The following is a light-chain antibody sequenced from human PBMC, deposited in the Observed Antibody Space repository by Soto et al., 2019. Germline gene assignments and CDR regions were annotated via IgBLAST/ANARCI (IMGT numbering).Light chain of an antibody. J-gene: IGLJ1*01. CDR2: EVS. Sequence: QSVLTQPASVSGSPGLLITISCAGTSSDVGGYNYVSWYQQQSGKAPKLMIHEVSKRPSGVSNRFSGSKSGNTASLTISGLQADDEADYYCSSYTSSRAYVFGIGTKVTVL. CDR3: SSYTSSRAYV. CDR1: SSDVGGYNY. V-gene: IGLV2-14*01.